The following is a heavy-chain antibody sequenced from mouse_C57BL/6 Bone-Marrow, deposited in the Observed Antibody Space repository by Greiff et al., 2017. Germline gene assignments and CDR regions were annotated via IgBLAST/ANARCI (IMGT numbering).Heavy chain of an antibody. D-gene: IGHD1-1*01. CDR2: ISNGGGST. CDR3: ARLYYYGSLWYFDV. Sequence: EVQLVESGGGLVQPGGSPKLSCAASGFTFSDYYMYWVRQTPEKRLEWVAYISNGGGSTYYPDTVKGRFTISRDNAKNTLYLQMSRLKSEDTAMYYCARLYYYGSLWYFDVWGTGTTVTVSS. CDR1: GFTFSDYY. J-gene: IGHJ1*03. V-gene: IGHV5-12*01.